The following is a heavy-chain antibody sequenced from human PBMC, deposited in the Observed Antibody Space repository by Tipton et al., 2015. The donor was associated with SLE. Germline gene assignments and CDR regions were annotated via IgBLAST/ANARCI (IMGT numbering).Heavy chain of an antibody. CDR3: ARYVYTASDFDY. Sequence: TLSLTCAVSRSSIPSAYYWGWVRQPPGKGLEWLGIVHHGGTTYYNPSLKSRVTIAVDTSKNQFSLDLTSVTGADTAVYFCARYVYTASDFDYWGQGTLVTVSS. V-gene: IGHV4-38-2*01. CDR1: RSSIPSAYY. J-gene: IGHJ4*02. CDR2: VHHGGTT. D-gene: IGHD3-16*01.